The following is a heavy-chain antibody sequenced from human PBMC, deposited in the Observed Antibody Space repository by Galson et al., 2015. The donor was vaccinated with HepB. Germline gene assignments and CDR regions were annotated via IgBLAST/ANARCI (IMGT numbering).Heavy chain of an antibody. CDR2: ITRTSNSI. J-gene: IGHJ4*02. Sequence: SLRLSCAASGFDFVRTTMNWVRQTPGKGLEWVSSITRTSNSINYADSVKGRFTVSRDNSKNFLYLQMSSLRVEDTAVYYCVREGGYDYFWGTYSGAYFESWGQGARVPVS. CDR3: VREGGYDYFWGTYSGAYFES. D-gene: IGHD3-16*01. V-gene: IGHV3-21*06. CDR1: GFDFVRTT.